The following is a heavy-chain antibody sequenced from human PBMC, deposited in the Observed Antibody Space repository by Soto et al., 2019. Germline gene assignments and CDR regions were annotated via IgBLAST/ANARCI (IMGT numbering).Heavy chain of an antibody. D-gene: IGHD3-10*01. J-gene: IGHJ4*02. CDR2: IYYSGST. CDR3: ARHVMERGVVRLDY. CDR1: GGSISSSSYY. V-gene: IGHV4-39*01. Sequence: QLQLQESGPGLVKPSETLSLTCTVSGGSISSSSYYWGWIRQPPGKGLEWIGSIYYSGSTYYNPSLKSRVPIPVDTSKNQFSLKLSSVTAADTAVYYCARHVMERGVVRLDYWGQGTLVTVSS.